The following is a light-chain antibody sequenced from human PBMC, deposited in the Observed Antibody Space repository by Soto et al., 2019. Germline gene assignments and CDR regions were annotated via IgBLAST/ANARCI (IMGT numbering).Light chain of an antibody. Sequence: QSALTQPASVSGSPGQSITISCTGTSSDVGSYNLVSWYQQHPGKAPKLMIYEVSKRPSGGSNRFSGSKSGNTASLTISGLQAEDEADYYCCSYAGSSAGVFGGGTQLTVL. J-gene: IGLJ3*02. V-gene: IGLV2-23*02. CDR3: CSYAGSSAGV. CDR2: EVS. CDR1: SSDVGSYNL.